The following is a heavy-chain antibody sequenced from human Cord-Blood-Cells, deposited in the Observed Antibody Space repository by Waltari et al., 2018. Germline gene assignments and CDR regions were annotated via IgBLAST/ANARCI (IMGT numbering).Heavy chain of an antibody. CDR3: ARDPSPGQLVWVDY. Sequence: EVQLVESGGGLVQPGGSLRLSCAASGFTFSSYWMSWVRQAPGKGLEWVANIKQDGSEKYYVDSVKGRFTISRDNAKNSLYLQMNSLRAEDTAVYYCARDPSPGQLVWVDYWGQGTLVTVSS. CDR1: GFTFSSYW. V-gene: IGHV3-7*01. J-gene: IGHJ4*02. CDR2: IKQDGSEK. D-gene: IGHD6-6*01.